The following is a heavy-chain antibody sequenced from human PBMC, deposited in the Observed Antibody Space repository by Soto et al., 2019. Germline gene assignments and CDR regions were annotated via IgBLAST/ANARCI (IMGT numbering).Heavy chain of an antibody. J-gene: IGHJ3*02. CDR3: ARVPDDAFDI. V-gene: IGHV3-48*04. CDR2: TSSSRSST. CDR1: GFILSDCA. Sequence: GGSLRLSCATSGFILSDCAMNWVRQAPGKGLEWVSYTSSSRSSTDYADSVKGRFTISRDNAKNTLYLQMNSLRAEDTAVYYCARVPDDAFDIWGQGTMVTVSS.